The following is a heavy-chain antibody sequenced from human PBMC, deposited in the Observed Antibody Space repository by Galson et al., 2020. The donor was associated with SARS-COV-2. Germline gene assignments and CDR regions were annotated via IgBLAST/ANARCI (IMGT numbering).Heavy chain of an antibody. CDR1: GFTFSSYA. D-gene: IGHD1-26*01. J-gene: IGHJ6*02. V-gene: IGHV3-23*01. CDR2: INGRGRST. Sequence: GESLKISCAASGFTFSSYAMNWVRQAPGKGLEWVSVINGRGRSTYYADSVKGRFTISRDNFRNTLYLQMNSLRAEDTGVYYCAKAPGWVVGTLGYGMDVWGQGTTVTVSS. CDR3: AKAPGWVVGTLGYGMDV.